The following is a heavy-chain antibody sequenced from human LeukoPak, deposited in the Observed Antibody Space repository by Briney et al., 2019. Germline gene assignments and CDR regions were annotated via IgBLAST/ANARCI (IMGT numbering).Heavy chain of an antibody. CDR1: GGTFSSYA. CDR2: IIPILGIA. CDR3: ARVLWYSSSPRGGYYYYYMDV. J-gene: IGHJ6*03. D-gene: IGHD6-6*01. Sequence: SVKVSCKASGGTFSSYAISWVRQAPGQGLEWMGRIIPILGIANYAQKFQGRVTITADKSTSTAYMELSSLRSEDTAVYYCARVLWYSSSPRGGYYYYYMDVWGKGTTVTVSS. V-gene: IGHV1-69*04.